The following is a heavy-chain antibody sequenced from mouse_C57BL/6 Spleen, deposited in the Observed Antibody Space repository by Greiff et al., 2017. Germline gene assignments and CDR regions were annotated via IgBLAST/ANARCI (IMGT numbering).Heavy chain of an antibody. V-gene: IGHV5-15*01. Sequence: DVKLVESGGGLVQPGGSLKLSCAASGFTFSDYGMAWVRQAPRKGPEWVAFISNLAYSIYYADTVTGRFTISRENAKNTLYLEMSSLRSEDTAMYYCARVPYYYGSSYWYFDVWGTGTTVTVSS. J-gene: IGHJ1*03. D-gene: IGHD1-1*01. CDR1: GFTFSDYG. CDR2: ISNLAYSI. CDR3: ARVPYYYGSSYWYFDV.